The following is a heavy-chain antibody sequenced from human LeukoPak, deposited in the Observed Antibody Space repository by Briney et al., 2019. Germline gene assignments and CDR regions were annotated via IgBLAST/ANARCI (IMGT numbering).Heavy chain of an antibody. CDR2: IFYSGST. D-gene: IGHD3-9*01. CDR1: GGSISSGSYY. V-gene: IGHV4-61*10. Sequence: SETLSLTCTVSGGSISSGSYYWSWIRQPAGKGLEWIGYIFYSGSTNCNPSLKSRVTISADTSKNQFSLKLSSVTAADTAVYYCARGILTGLDYFDYWGQGTLVTVSS. CDR3: ARGILTGLDYFDY. J-gene: IGHJ4*02.